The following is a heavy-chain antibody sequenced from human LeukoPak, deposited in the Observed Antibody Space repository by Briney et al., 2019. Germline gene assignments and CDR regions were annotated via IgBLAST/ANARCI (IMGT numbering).Heavy chain of an antibody. V-gene: IGHV4-30-4*01. Sequence: SETLSLTCTVSGGSISSGDYYWSWIRQPPGKGLEWIGYIYYSGSTYYNPSLKSRVTISVDTSKNQFSLKLSSVTAADTAVYYCARVGGTGDQYYFDYWGQGTLVTVSS. CDR3: ARVGGTGDQYYFDY. D-gene: IGHD7-27*01. J-gene: IGHJ4*02. CDR2: IYYSGST. CDR1: GGSISSGDYY.